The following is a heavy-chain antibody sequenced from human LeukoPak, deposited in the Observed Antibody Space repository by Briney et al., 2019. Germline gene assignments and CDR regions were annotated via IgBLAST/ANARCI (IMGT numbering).Heavy chain of an antibody. J-gene: IGHJ4*02. Sequence: GASVKVSCKASGYTFTSYGISWVRQAPGQGLEWMGWISAYNGNTNYAQKLQGRVTMTTDTSTSTAYMELRSLRSDDTAVYYCARVAVGYGDYQSFDYWGQGTLVTVSS. D-gene: IGHD4-17*01. CDR3: ARVAVGYGDYQSFDY. CDR2: ISAYNGNT. CDR1: GYTFTSYG. V-gene: IGHV1-18*01.